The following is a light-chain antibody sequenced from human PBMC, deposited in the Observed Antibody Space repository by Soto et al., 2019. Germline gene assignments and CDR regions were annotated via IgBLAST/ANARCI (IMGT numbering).Light chain of an antibody. CDR2: DAT. CDR1: NSDVGGFNF. V-gene: IGLV2-11*01. CDR3: FSYAGAYTFL. Sequence: QSALTQPHSLSGSPGQSVTISCTGTNSDVGGFNFVSWYQQHPGKAPKLMIYDATKRPSGVPDRFSGSKSGSTASLTISGLKAEDEADYYCFSYAGAYTFLFGGGTQLTVL. J-gene: IGLJ2*01.